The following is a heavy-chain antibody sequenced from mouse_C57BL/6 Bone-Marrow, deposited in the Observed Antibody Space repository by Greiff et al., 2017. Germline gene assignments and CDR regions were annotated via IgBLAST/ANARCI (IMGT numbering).Heavy chain of an antibody. J-gene: IGHJ3*01. Sequence: EVQLQQSGTVLARPGASVKMSCKTSGYTFTSYWMHWVKQRPRQGLEWIGAIYPGNSDTSYNQKFKGKAKLTAVTSASTAYMELSSLTNEDSAVYYCTRSGYRLRGAFAYWGQGTLVTVSA. CDR1: GYTFTSYW. D-gene: IGHD3-1*01. CDR2: IYPGNSDT. CDR3: TRSGYRLRGAFAY. V-gene: IGHV1-5*01.